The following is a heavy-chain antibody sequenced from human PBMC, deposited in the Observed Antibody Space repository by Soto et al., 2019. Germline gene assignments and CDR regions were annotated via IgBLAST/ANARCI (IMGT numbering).Heavy chain of an antibody. CDR3: AKAGAPTVVIWLGDWFDP. D-gene: IGHD3-22*01. CDR2: ISGSGGST. CDR1: GFTFSSYA. J-gene: IGHJ5*02. V-gene: IGHV3-23*01. Sequence: GESLKISCAASGFTFSSYAMSWVRQAPGKGLEWVSAISGSGGSTYYADSVKGRFTISRDNSKNTLYLQMNSLRAEDTAVYYCAKAGAPTVVIWLGDWFDPWGQGTLVTVSS.